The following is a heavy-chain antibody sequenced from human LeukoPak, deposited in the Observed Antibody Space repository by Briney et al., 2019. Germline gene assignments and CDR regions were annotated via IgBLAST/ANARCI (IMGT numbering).Heavy chain of an antibody. CDR1: GGSVSSSDYY. J-gene: IGHJ4*02. CDR3: ARSLSTTGLR. D-gene: IGHD1-1*01. V-gene: IGHV4-39*01. CDR2: INYSGNT. Sequence: PSETLSLTRTVSGGSVSSSDYYWGWIRQPPGKGLEWIGSINYSGNTYYNPSLKNRVTISVDTSKNQFSLKLSSVTAADTAVYYCARSLSTTGLRWGQGTLVTVSS.